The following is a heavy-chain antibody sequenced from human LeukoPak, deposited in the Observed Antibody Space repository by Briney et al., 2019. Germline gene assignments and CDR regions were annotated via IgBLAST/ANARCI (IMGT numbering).Heavy chain of an antibody. V-gene: IGHV1-18*01. Sequence: ASVKVSCKASCYAFTSYGISWVRQAPRQGLEYMICISAYNGNTNYAQKLQGRVTMTTHTSTSTAYMELRSLRSAEPAVYTFARDLGRSWYIDFDYWGQGTLVTVSS. CDR1: CYAFTSYG. J-gene: IGHJ4*02. CDR3: ARDLGRSWYIDFDY. D-gene: IGHD6-13*01. CDR2: ISAYNGNT.